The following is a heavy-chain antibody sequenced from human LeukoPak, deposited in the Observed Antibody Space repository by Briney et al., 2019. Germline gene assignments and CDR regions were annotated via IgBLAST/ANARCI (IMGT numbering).Heavy chain of an antibody. J-gene: IGHJ4*02. CDR2: VSYDGTDK. D-gene: IGHD1-26*01. Sequence: GGSLTLSCAASGFTLSSYAIQCLRQAPGKGLEGLAGVSYDGTDKYYADSVKGRFSISRDNSKNTLFLQMNSLKPEDTAVFYCARVGHILGAKLDYWGQGTLVTVSS. V-gene: IGHV3-30*04. CDR3: ARVGHILGAKLDY. CDR1: GFTLSSYA.